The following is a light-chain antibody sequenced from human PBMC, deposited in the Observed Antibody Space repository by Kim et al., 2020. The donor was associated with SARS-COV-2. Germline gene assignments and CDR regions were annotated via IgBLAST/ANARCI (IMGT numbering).Light chain of an antibody. Sequence: SSELTQDPAVSVALGQTVRLTCQGDSLRNYYATWYQPRPGQAPVLVLYGKYNRPSGIPDRFSGSASGNTASLTITGAQAEDEADYYCNSRDSRGDPVVFGGGTKLTVL. CDR1: SLRNYY. CDR2: GKY. V-gene: IGLV3-19*01. J-gene: IGLJ2*01. CDR3: NSRDSRGDPVV.